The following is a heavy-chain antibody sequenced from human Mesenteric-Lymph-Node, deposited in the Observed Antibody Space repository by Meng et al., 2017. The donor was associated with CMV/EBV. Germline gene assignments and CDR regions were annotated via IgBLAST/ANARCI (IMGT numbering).Heavy chain of an antibody. CDR2: ISRDSDLT. J-gene: IGHJ6*02. CDR1: KFAFSDYA. V-gene: IGHV3-23*01. D-gene: IGHD5-12*01. Sequence: GESLKISCAASKFAFSDYAMTWVRQAPGKGLEWVSAISRDSDLTFYADSVKGRFTISRDNSRNTLFLQMNSLRAEDTAVFYCAKGTGYEYHYYGMDVWGQGTTVTV. CDR3: AKGTGYEYHYYGMDV.